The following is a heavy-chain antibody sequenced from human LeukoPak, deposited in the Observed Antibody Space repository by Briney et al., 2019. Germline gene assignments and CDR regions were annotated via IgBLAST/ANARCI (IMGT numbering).Heavy chain of an antibody. CDR3: ARYSGDYGGNLYFFDY. V-gene: IGHV3-53*01. Sequence: GGSLRLSCAASGFTVSRNYMGWVRQAPGKGLEWVSVLYSKGNRHYADSVQGRFTISRDNSQNTLDLQMNSLRAEDTAMYHCARYSGDYGGNLYFFDYWGQGALVTVSS. J-gene: IGHJ4*02. D-gene: IGHD4-23*01. CDR2: LYSKGNR. CDR1: GFTVSRNY.